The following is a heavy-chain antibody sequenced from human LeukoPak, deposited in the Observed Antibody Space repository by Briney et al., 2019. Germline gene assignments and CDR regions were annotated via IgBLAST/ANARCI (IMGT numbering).Heavy chain of an antibody. Sequence: SGPALVKPTQTLTLTWTLSGFSLSTSGMCVSWIRQPPGKALEWLARIDWDDDKYYSTSLKTRLTISKDTSKNQVVLTMTNMDPVDTATYYCARIRATGYCSSTSCYLGGYYDYYMDVWGKGTTVTVSS. D-gene: IGHD2-2*03. J-gene: IGHJ6*03. CDR3: ARIRATGYCSSTSCYLGGYYDYYMDV. CDR1: GFSLSTSGMC. V-gene: IGHV2-70*11. CDR2: IDWDDDK.